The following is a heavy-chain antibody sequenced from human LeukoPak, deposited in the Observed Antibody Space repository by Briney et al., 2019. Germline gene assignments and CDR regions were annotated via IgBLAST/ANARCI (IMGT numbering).Heavy chain of an antibody. Sequence: VASVKVSCKASGFTFTKSALQWVRQARGQRLEWIGWIFVGSGNTDYAQKFQERVTITRDMFTSTAYMELSRLRSEDTAVYYCAAGLRGPTVTGKYYYYGMDVWGQGTTVTVSS. J-gene: IGHJ6*02. D-gene: IGHD4-11*01. CDR3: AAGLRGPTVTGKYYYYGMDV. V-gene: IGHV1-58*01. CDR2: IFVGSGNT. CDR1: GFTFTKSA.